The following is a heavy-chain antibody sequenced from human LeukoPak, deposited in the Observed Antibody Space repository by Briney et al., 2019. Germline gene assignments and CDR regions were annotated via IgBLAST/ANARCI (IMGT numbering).Heavy chain of an antibody. J-gene: IGHJ6*04. CDR2: ISGSGGTT. D-gene: IGHD3-10*02. CDR1: GFNFINCA. V-gene: IGHV3-23*01. Sequence: GGSLRLSCAASGFNFINCAMTWVRQAPGKGLEWVSGISGSGGTTYYADSVKGRFTISRDNAKNSLYLQMNSLRAEDTAVYYCAELGITMIGGVWGKGTTVTISS. CDR3: AELGITMIGGV.